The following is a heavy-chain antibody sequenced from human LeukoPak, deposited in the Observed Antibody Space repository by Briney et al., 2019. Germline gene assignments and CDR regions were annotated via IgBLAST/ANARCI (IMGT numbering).Heavy chain of an antibody. D-gene: IGHD6-19*01. J-gene: IGHJ4*02. CDR3: ARVESSGWYFY. CDR2: IYYSGST. CDR1: GGSISSSSYH. V-gene: IGHV4-39*07. Sequence: SETLSLTCTVSGGSISSSSYHWGWIRQPPGKGLEWIGSIYYSGSTYYNPSLKSRVTISVDTSKNQFSLKLSSVTAADTAVYYCARVESSGWYFYWGQGTLVTVSS.